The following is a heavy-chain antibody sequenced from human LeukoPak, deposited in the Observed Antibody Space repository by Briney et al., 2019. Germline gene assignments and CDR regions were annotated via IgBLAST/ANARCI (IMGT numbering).Heavy chain of an antibody. Sequence: GGSLRLSCAASGFTFDDYGMSWVRQAPGKGLEWVSGMNWNGGSTGYADSVKGRFTIFRDNAKNSLYLQMNSLRAEDTALYYCAINGGGDSGYGNFDYWGQGTLVTVSS. J-gene: IGHJ4*02. CDR1: GFTFDDYG. V-gene: IGHV3-20*04. CDR2: MNWNGGST. D-gene: IGHD5-12*01. CDR3: AINGGGDSGYGNFDY.